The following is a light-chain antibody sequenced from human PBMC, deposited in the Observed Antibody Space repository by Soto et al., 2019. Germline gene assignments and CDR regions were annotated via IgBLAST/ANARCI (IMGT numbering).Light chain of an antibody. J-gene: IGKJ1*01. CDR3: QQYTEWPPWT. CDR2: AAS. V-gene: IGKV2-30*02. CDR1: QSLVHSDGIAY. Sequence: DVVMTQSPLSLPVTLGQPASISCRSNQSLVHSDGIAYFSWFQQRPGRSPRLLIYAASTRATGISTRFSGSGSGTEFTLTISSLQSEDFAIYYCQQYTEWPPWTFGQGTKVDI.